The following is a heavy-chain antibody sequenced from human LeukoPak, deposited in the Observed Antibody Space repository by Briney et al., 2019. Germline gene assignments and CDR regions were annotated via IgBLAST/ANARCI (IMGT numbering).Heavy chain of an antibody. CDR2: ISTGGSII. V-gene: IGHV3-48*03. Sequence: GGSLRLSCAASGFTFSIYEMNWVRQAPGKGLEWVSYISTGGSIIYYADSVKGRFTISRDNAQNSLYLQMNSLRAEDTAVYYCATAYSGYYTYYFDYWGQGTLVTVSS. D-gene: IGHD3-22*01. CDR3: ATAYSGYYTYYFDY. CDR1: GFTFSIYE. J-gene: IGHJ4*02.